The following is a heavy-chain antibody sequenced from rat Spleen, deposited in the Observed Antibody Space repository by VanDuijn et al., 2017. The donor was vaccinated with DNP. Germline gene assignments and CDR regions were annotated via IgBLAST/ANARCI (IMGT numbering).Heavy chain of an antibody. Sequence: EVQLVESGGGLVQPGRSLKLSCAASGFTFSNYDMAWVRQAPTKGLEWVASISTSGGSTYYRDSVKGRFTVSRDNAKSTLYLQMDSLRSEDTATYYCARHAGNNYDAMDAWGQGTSVTVSS. CDR3: ARHAGNNYDAMDA. V-gene: IGHV5-25*01. D-gene: IGHD1-10*01. CDR1: GFTFSNYD. CDR2: ISTSGGST. J-gene: IGHJ4*01.